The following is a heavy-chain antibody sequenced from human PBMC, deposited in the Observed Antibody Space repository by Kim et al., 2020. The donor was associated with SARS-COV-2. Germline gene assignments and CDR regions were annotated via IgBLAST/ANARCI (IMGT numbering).Heavy chain of an antibody. Sequence: SQKFQGRVTITRDTSASTAYMERSSLRSEDTAVYYCARASTPRPLSPFDYWGQGTLVTVSS. J-gene: IGHJ4*02. D-gene: IGHD2-2*01. CDR3: ARASTPRPLSPFDY. V-gene: IGHV1-3*01.